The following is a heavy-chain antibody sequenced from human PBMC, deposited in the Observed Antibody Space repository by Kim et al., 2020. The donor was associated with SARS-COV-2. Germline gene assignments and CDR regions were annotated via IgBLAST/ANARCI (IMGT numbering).Heavy chain of an antibody. CDR3: GKYRSGSNYNYGMDV. J-gene: IGHJ6*02. Sequence: GGSLRLSCAASGFTFRSYAMSWVRQAPGKGLEWVSGLSAGGGGTYYPDSVKGRFTISRDNSKNTLYLQMNSLRAEDTTVYYCGKYRSGSNYNYGMDVWGQGTTVTVSS. CDR2: LSAGGGGT. V-gene: IGHV3-23*01. D-gene: IGHD1-26*01. CDR1: GFTFRSYA.